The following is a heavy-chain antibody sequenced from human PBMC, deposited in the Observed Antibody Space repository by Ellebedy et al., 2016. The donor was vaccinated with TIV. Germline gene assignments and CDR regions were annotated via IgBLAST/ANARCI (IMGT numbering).Heavy chain of an antibody. D-gene: IGHD3-10*01. CDR3: AKDAHYGSGSYFYYYYMDV. V-gene: IGHV3-23*01. CDR1: GFTFSSYG. J-gene: IGHJ6*03. CDR2: ISSSGGNT. Sequence: GESLKISXAASGFTFSSYGMNWVRQSPGKGLEWVSGISSSGGNTYYADSVKGRFTISRDNFKNTLYLQMSSLRAEDTAIYYCAKDAHYGSGSYFYYYYMDVWGKGTTVTVSS.